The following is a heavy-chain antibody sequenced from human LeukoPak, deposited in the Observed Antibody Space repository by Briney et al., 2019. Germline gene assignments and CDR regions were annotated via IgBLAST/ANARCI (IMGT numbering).Heavy chain of an antibody. V-gene: IGHV1-46*01. Sequence: ASVKVSCKASGYTFTNYLLHWVRQAPGQGLEWVGRITPSVDTTNYAQKFRDRVTMTRDTSTSTVYMELSSLRSEDTAVYHCVRDRTVRYFDYWGQGTLVTVSS. J-gene: IGHJ4*02. D-gene: IGHD3-10*01. CDR2: ITPSVDTT. CDR1: GYTFTNYL. CDR3: VRDRTVRYFDY.